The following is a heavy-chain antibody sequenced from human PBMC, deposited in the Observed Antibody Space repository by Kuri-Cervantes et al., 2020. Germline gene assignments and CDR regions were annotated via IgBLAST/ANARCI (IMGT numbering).Heavy chain of an antibody. J-gene: IGHJ6*02. CDR2: MKQDGTEK. CDR3: ARRGGLDV. Sequence: GESLKISCAASGFTFSSFWMSWVRQAPGKGLEWVANMKQDGTEKYYVDSVKGRFTISRDNAKNSLYLQMNSLRAEDTAVYYRARRGGLDVWGQGTTVTVSS. CDR1: GFTFSSFW. D-gene: IGHD3-16*01. V-gene: IGHV3-7*01.